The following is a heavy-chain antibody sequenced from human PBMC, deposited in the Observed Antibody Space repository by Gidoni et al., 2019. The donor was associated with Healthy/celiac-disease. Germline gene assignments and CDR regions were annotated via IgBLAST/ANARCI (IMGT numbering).Heavy chain of an antibody. V-gene: IGHV3-21*01. Sequence: EVQLVESGGGLVKPGGSLRLSCADSGYNLSSYSMNWVRQDPGKGLELVSSISSSSCYIYYAASVKGRFTISRDNAQNSLYLQMNSLRAEDTAVYYCARGRDIVVVPAAIRGHMDVWGQGTTVTVSS. CDR2: ISSSSCYI. CDR3: ARGRDIVVVPAAIRGHMDV. CDR1: GYNLSSYS. J-gene: IGHJ6*02. D-gene: IGHD2-2*02.